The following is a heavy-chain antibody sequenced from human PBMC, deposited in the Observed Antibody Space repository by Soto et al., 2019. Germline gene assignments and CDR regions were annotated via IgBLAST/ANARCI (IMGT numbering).Heavy chain of an antibody. CDR2: IWFDGSNK. V-gene: IGHV3-33*01. Sequence: PGGSLRLSCAASGFIFSSYGMHWVRQASGKGLEWVAVIWFDGSNKHYADSVKGRFTISRDNSKNTLYLQMNNLRAEDTAVYYCALIEVDASDIWGQGTMVTVSS. CDR1: GFIFSSYG. CDR3: ALIEVDASDI. J-gene: IGHJ3*02.